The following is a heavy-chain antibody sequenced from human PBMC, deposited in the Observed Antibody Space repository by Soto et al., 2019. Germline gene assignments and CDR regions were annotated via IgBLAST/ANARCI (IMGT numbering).Heavy chain of an antibody. CDR1: GFTFSSYG. V-gene: IGHV3-30*18. D-gene: IGHD3-10*01. CDR3: WKGPPPPYYYGSGSYYNYFDY. Sequence: GGSLRLSCAASGFTFSSYGMHWVRQAPGKGLEWVAVISYDGSNKYYADSVKGRFTISRDNSKNTLYLQMNSLRAEDTAVYYCWKGPPPPYYYGSGSYYNYFDYWGQGTLVTVSS. J-gene: IGHJ4*02. CDR2: ISYDGSNK.